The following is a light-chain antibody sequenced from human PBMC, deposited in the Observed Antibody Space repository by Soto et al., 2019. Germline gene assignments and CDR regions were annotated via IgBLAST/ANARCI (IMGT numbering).Light chain of an antibody. V-gene: IGKV3-15*01. CDR3: QQYNKWRLT. J-gene: IGKJ4*01. Sequence: EIVMTQSPATLSVSPGEKATLSCRASESVSNNLAWYQQKPGQAPRLLIYFASTRATGIPARFSGSGSGTEFTLTISSLQSEDCAVYDCQQYNKWRLTFGGGTKVETK. CDR1: ESVSNN. CDR2: FAS.